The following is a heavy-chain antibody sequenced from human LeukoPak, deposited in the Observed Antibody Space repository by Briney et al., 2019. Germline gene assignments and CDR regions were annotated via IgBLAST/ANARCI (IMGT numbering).Heavy chain of an antibody. V-gene: IGHV4-59*01. CDR3: ARSAIDAFDI. J-gene: IGHJ3*02. CDR2: INYSGST. CDR1: GGSIISYY. Sequence: SETLSLTCTVSGGSIISYYWSWIRQPPGKGLEWIAYINYSGSTNYNPSLKSRVTISIDTSKNQFSLKVSSVTAADTAVYYCARSAIDAFDIWGQGTMVTVSS. D-gene: IGHD6-25*01.